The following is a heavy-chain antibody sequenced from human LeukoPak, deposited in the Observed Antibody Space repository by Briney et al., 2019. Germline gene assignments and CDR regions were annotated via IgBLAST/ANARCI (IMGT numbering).Heavy chain of an antibody. CDR3: ARFQNWVFDN. CDR2: IYSSGST. Sequence: PSQTLSLTCAVSGDSISSATHYWSWIRQPAGKGLEWIGRIYSSGSTNYNPSLKSRVSISVDTSKNQFSLKLSSVTAADTAVYYCARFQNWVFDNWGQGTPVTVSS. D-gene: IGHD7-27*01. V-gene: IGHV4-61*02. J-gene: IGHJ4*02. CDR1: GDSISSATHY.